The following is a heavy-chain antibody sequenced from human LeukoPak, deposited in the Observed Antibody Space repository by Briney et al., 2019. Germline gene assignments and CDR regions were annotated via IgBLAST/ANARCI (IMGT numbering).Heavy chain of an antibody. D-gene: IGHD3-3*01. V-gene: IGHV1-18*04. CDR3: ARDLITIFGVVTHDAFDI. Sequence: ASVKVSCKASGYTFTGYYMHWVRQAPGQGLEWMGWISAYNGNTNYAQKLQGRVTMTTDTSTSTAYMELRSLRSDDTAVYYCARDLITIFGVVTHDAFDIWGQGTMVTVSS. J-gene: IGHJ3*02. CDR2: ISAYNGNT. CDR1: GYTFTGYY.